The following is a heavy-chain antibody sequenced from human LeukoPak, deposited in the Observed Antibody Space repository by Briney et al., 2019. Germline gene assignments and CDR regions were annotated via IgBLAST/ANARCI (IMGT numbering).Heavy chain of an antibody. CDR1: GGTFSSYA. CDR3: ALVINAFDI. Sequence: SVKVSCKASGGTFSSYAISWVRQAPGQGREWMGGIISIFGTANYAQNFQGRVTITTDESTSTAYMELSSLRSEDTAVYYCALVINAFDIWGQGTMVTVSS. J-gene: IGHJ3*02. CDR2: IISIFGTA. V-gene: IGHV1-69*05.